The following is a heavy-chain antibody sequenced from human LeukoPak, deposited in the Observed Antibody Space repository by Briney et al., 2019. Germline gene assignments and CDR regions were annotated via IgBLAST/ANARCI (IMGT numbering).Heavy chain of an antibody. V-gene: IGHV3-48*03. CDR1: GFTSSSYE. D-gene: IGHD3-22*01. J-gene: IGHJ3*01. CDR3: AKVLTFYYDSFGNDAFDF. CDR2: ISSSGSAI. Sequence: GRSLRLSCAASGFTSSSYEMNWVRQAPGTGLGWVSYISSSGSAISYADSVKGRFTISRDNAKNSLYLQMNSLRAEDTAVYYCAKVLTFYYDSFGNDAFDFWGQGTMVTVSS.